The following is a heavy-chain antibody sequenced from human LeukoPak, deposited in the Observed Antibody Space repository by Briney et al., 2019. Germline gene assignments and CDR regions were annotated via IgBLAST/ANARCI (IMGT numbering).Heavy chain of an antibody. CDR1: GFPFDNYN. J-gene: IGHJ4*02. Sequence: GGSLRLSCAASGFPFDNYNMIWVRQAPGKGLEWISYVSGSSITIYYADSVKGRFTVSRDNVKNSLYLQMNSLRAEDTAVYYCARRWGRGWGDYWGQGALVTVSS. V-gene: IGHV3-48*04. D-gene: IGHD3-16*01. CDR3: ARRWGRGWGDY. CDR2: VSGSSITI.